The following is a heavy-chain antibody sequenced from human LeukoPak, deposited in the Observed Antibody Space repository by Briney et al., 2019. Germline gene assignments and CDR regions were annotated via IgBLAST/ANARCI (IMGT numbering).Heavy chain of an antibody. J-gene: IGHJ4*02. CDR2: ISWNSGSI. CDR3: ARDRQAWQWLADFDY. Sequence: GGSLRLSRAASGFTFDDYAMHWVRQAPGKGLEWVSGISWNSGSIGYADSVKGRFTISRDNAKNSLYLQMNSLRAEDTAVYYCARDRQAWQWLADFDYWGQGTLVTVSS. V-gene: IGHV3-9*01. CDR1: GFTFDDYA. D-gene: IGHD6-19*01.